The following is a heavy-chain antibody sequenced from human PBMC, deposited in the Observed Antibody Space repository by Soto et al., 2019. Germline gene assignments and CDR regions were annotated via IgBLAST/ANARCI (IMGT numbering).Heavy chain of an antibody. D-gene: IGHD3-3*01. J-gene: IGHJ4*02. CDR1: GYTFTSYA. Sequence: ASVKVSCKASGYTFTSYAMHWVRQAPGQRLEWMGWINAGNGNTKYSQKFQGRVTITRDTSASTVYMELRSLRSDDTAVYYCARDRGWVDRSVDYWGQGTLVTVSS. CDR2: INAGNGNT. V-gene: IGHV1-3*01. CDR3: ARDRGWVDRSVDY.